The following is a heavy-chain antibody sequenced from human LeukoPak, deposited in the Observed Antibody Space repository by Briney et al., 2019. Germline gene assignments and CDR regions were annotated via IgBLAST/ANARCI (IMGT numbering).Heavy chain of an antibody. CDR3: ARDRGFGESYPGMTYFDY. V-gene: IGHV4-34*01. CDR1: GGSLSGFY. J-gene: IGHJ4*02. Sequence: SETLSLTCAVYGGSLSGFYWSWIRQSPGKGLEWIGEINQSGSTNYNPSLKSRVTISVDTSKNQFSLILSSVTAADTAVYYCARDRGFGESYPGMTYFDYWGQGTLVTVSS. D-gene: IGHD3-10*01. CDR2: INQSGST.